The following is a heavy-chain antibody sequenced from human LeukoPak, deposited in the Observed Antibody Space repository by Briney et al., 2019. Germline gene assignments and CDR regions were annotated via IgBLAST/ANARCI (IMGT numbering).Heavy chain of an antibody. V-gene: IGHV4-59*08. CDR3: ARASYCSNGICYQRYYFDY. J-gene: IGHJ4*02. D-gene: IGHD2-8*01. CDR1: GGSISSYY. Sequence: PSETLSLTCTVSGGSISSYYWSWIRQPPGKGLEWIGYIYYSGSTNYNPSLKSRVTISVDTSKNQFSLKLSSVTAADTAVYYCARASYCSNGICYQRYYFDYWGQGTLVTVSS. CDR2: IYYSGST.